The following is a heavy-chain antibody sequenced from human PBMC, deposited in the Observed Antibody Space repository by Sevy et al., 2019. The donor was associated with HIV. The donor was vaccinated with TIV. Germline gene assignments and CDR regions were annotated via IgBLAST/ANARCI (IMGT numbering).Heavy chain of an antibody. V-gene: IGHV1-3*02. CDR2: WDASNDNT. J-gene: IGHJ4*02. D-gene: IGHD1-1*01. CDR3: ARGSHHSSWTLDY. CDR1: GYTFSNYA. Sequence: ASVKVSCKASGYTFSNYAIHWVRQAPGQRLEWLGWWDASNDNTKYSPEFQGRVTLTKDTSASTAYMELSSLRSEDMGVYFCARGSHHSSWTLDYWGLGTLVTVSS.